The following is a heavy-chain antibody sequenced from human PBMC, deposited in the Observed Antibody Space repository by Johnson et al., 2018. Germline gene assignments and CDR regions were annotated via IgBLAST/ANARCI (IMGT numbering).Heavy chain of an antibody. Sequence: QVQLQESGPGLVKPSQPLSLTCTVSGGSISSGGYYWSWIRQHPGKGLEWIGYIYYSGSTYYNPSPKSRVTISVYTSKNQFSLKLSSVTAADTAVYYCATGVVHLAINYYYYGMDVWGQGTTVTVSS. D-gene: IGHD3-3*01. CDR2: IYYSGST. CDR3: ATGVVHLAINYYYYGMDV. J-gene: IGHJ6*02. V-gene: IGHV4-31*03. CDR1: GGSISSGGYY.